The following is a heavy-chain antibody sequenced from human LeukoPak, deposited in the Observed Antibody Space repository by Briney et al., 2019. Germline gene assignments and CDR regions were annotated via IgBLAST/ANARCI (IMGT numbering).Heavy chain of an antibody. CDR1: GFTFSSYS. Sequence: GGSLRLSCAASGFTFSSYSMNWVRQAPGKGLEWVSSISSSSSYIYYADSVKGRFTISRDDAKNSLYLQMNSLIAEDTAVYYCARGRASSSWTLFGYWGQGTLVTVSS. V-gene: IGHV3-21*01. J-gene: IGHJ4*02. D-gene: IGHD6-13*01. CDR2: ISSSSSYI. CDR3: ARGRASSSWTLFGY.